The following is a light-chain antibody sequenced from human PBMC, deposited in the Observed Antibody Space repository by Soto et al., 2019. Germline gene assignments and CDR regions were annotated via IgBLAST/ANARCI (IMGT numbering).Light chain of an antibody. J-gene: IGKJ4*01. Sequence: DIQMTQSPSSLSASEGDRVTITCQASQDISNYLNWYQQKPGKAPKLLIYDASNLETGVPSRFSGSGSGTDFTFTISSLRPADIATYYCQQYDNLPFTFGGGTKVEIK. CDR3: QQYDNLPFT. V-gene: IGKV1-33*01. CDR2: DAS. CDR1: QDISNY.